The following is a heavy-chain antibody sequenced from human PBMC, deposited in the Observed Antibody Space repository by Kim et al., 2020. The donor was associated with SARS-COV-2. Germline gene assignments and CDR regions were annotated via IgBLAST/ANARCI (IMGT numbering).Heavy chain of an antibody. CDR1: GYTLTELS. J-gene: IGHJ6*02. V-gene: IGHV1-24*01. CDR2: FDPEDGET. CDR3: AMAQWFGELFDPNVRDRLRYYGMDV. Sequence: ASVKVSCKVSGYTLTELSMHWVRQAPGKGLEWMGGFDPEDGETIYAQKFQGRVTMTEDTSTDTAYMELSSLRSEDTAVYYCAMAQWFGELFDPNVRDRLRYYGMDVWGQGTTVTVSS. D-gene: IGHD3-10*01.